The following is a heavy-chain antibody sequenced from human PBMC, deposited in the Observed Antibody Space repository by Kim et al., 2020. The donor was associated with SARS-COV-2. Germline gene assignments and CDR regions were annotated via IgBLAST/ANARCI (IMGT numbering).Heavy chain of an antibody. CDR3: VKSHYVPTYYFDY. CDR1: GFTFSNFV. D-gene: IGHD3-16*01. Sequence: GGSLRLSCAASGFTFSNFVMNWVRQAAGKGLEWVAGISGSGGRAFYADSVKGRFTISRDNDRDTLYLQMNSLRAEDTARYYCVKSHYVPTYYFDYWGQGTLVPVSS. V-gene: IGHV3-23*01. CDR2: ISGSGGRA. J-gene: IGHJ4*02.